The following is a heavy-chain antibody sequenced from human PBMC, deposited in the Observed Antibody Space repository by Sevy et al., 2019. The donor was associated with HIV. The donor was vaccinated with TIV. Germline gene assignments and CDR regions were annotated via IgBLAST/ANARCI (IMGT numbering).Heavy chain of an antibody. CDR2: IIPRPGIA. CDR1: GGSLNNYG. Sequence: ASVKVSCKASGGSLNNYGMNWVRQAPGQGLEWMGGIIPRPGIANYAPNFRDRVTISADASMTTIYLELRRLKFEDTGVYFCASVRPCGGDCYYFDSWGQGTLVTVSS. V-gene: IGHV1-69*10. J-gene: IGHJ4*02. CDR3: ASVRPCGGDCYYFDS. D-gene: IGHD2-21*02.